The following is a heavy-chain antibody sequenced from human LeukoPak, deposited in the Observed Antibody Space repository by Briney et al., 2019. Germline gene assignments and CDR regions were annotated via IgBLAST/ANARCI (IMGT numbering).Heavy chain of an antibody. J-gene: IGHJ5*02. CDR3: AKCFGDNAGNWFDP. Sequence: SQTLSLTCTVSGGSIISGAYFWSWIRQHPGEGLEWIGYISYSGSTYYNPSLERRVSFSVDTSKNQFSLKLSSVTAADTAVYYCAKCFGDNAGNWFDPWGQGTLVTVSS. D-gene: IGHD4-17*01. CDR2: ISYSGST. V-gene: IGHV4-31*03. CDR1: GGSIISGAYF.